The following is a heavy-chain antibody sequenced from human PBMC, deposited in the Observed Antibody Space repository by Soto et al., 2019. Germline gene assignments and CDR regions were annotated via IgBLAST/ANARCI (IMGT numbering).Heavy chain of an antibody. CDR1: GFTFSSYG. J-gene: IGHJ6*02. V-gene: IGHV3-30*18. CDR2: ISYDGSNK. D-gene: IGHD3-9*01. Sequence: QVQLVESGGGVVQPGRSLRLSCAASGFTFSSYGMHWVRQAPGKGLEWVAVISYDGSNKYYADSVKGRFTISRDNSKNTLYLQMNSLRADDTAVYYCANGQRISYDILTGIQLVDVWGQGTTVTVSS. CDR3: ANGQRISYDILTGIQLVDV.